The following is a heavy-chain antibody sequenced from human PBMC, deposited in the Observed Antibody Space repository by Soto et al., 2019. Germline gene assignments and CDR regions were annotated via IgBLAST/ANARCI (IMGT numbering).Heavy chain of an antibody. J-gene: IGHJ6*02. CDR1: GGSISSSSYY. V-gene: IGHV4-39*01. Sequence: PSETLSLTCTVSGGSISSSSYYWGWIRQPPGKGLEWIGSIYYSGSTNYNPSLKSRVTISVDTSKNQFSLKLSSVTAADTAVYYCARPFTYDDDSSGSTSDGMDVWGQGTTVTVSS. CDR3: ARPFTYDDDSSGSTSDGMDV. D-gene: IGHD3-22*01. CDR2: IYYSGST.